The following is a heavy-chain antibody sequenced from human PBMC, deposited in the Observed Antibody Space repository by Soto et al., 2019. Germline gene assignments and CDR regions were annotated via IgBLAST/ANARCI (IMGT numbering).Heavy chain of an antibody. Sequence: QVQLQESGPGLVKPSQTLSLTCTVSGGSISSGGYYWSWIRQHPGKGLEWIGYIYYSGSTYYNPSLKSRVTISVDPSKNQFSLKLSSVTAADTAVYYCAIGYCSGGTCYDAFDIWGQGTMVTVSS. J-gene: IGHJ3*02. CDR1: GGSISSGGYY. V-gene: IGHV4-31*03. CDR3: AIGYCSGGTCYDAFDI. D-gene: IGHD2-15*01. CDR2: IYYSGST.